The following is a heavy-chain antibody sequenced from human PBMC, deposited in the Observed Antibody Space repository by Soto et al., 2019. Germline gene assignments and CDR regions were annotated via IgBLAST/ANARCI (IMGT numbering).Heavy chain of an antibody. V-gene: IGHV1-18*04. J-gene: IGHJ6*03. CDR1: GYTFTNHG. D-gene: IGHD3-10*01. Sequence: QVALVQSGVEVKKPGASVKVSCKASGYTFTNHGLSWVRQAPGQGLEWMGWISASNGDTNYAQKFLGRVTVTTDTSASTGYMELTSLTAEDTAVYYCARMVRGSKIACYYDMDVWGKGTTVSVSS. CDR2: ISASNGDT. CDR3: ARMVRGSKIACYYDMDV.